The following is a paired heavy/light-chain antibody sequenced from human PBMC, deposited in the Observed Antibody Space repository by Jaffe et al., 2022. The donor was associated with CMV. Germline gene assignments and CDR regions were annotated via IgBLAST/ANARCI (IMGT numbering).Heavy chain of an antibody. CDR2: IIHNGGST. CDR3: AREANTYAFGDAFDL. Sequence: EVQLVESGGASVQPGGSLRLSCAASGFSFSRYPMHWVRQAPGKGLEYVSAIIHNGGSTLYAESVKGRFTISRDNSKNMLYLQLGSLRAEDTAVYFCAREANTYAFGDAFDLWGQGTEVIVSS. J-gene: IGHJ3*01. D-gene: IGHD3-16*01. CDR1: GFSFSRYP. V-gene: IGHV3-64*07.
Light chain of an antibody. CDR2: GKD. CDR3: NCRDSDSNHLGV. V-gene: IGLV3-19*01. J-gene: IGLJ3*02. CDR1: SLRSYY. Sequence: SSELTQDPAVSVALGQTVRITCQGDSLRSYYPSWYQRKPGHAPLLVMYGKDIRPSGIPDRFSASSSGSTASLTITGAQAEDEADYYCNCRDSDSNHLGVFGGGTRLTVL.